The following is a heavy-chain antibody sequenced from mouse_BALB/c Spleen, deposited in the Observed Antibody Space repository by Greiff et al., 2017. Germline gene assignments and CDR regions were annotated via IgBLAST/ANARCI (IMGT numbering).Heavy chain of an antibody. CDR3: ARREHYAMDY. CDR1: GFDFSRYW. CDR2: INPDSSTI. J-gene: IGHJ4*01. Sequence: EVKVEESGGGLVQPGGSLKLSCAASGFDFSRYWMSWVRQAPGKGLEWIGEINPDSSTINYTPSLKDKFIISRDNAKNTLYLQMSKVRSEDTALYYCARREHYAMDYWGQGTSVTVSS. V-gene: IGHV4-1*02.